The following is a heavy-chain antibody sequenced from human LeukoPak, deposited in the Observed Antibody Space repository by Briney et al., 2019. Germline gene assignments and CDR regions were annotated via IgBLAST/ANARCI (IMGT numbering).Heavy chain of an antibody. J-gene: IGHJ4*02. CDR2: ISDSGDYT. V-gene: IGHV3-23*01. CDR1: GFSLSSYD. CDR3: AKDTSIGKYCTNGVCSPFDY. D-gene: IGHD2-8*01. Sequence: GGSLRLSCPASGFSLSSYDMSWVRQAPGQGLEWASVISDSGDYTSYADSGRGRFTISRDNSRNTLYLQMISLRPEDTAVYYCAKDTSIGKYCTNGVCSPFDYWGQGTLVTVSS.